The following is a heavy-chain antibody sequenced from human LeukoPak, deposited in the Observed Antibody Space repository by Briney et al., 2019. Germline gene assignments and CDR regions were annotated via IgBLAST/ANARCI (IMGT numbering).Heavy chain of an antibody. D-gene: IGHD6-19*01. Sequence: SGGSLRLSCAASGFTFDDYAMHWVRQAPGKGLEWVSGFSWNSGSIGYADSVKGRFTISRDNAKNSLYLQMNSLRAEDTALYYCAKDFERLGIAVAGSAYYFDYWGQGTLVTVSS. CDR1: GFTFDDYA. CDR3: AKDFERLGIAVAGSAYYFDY. CDR2: FSWNSGSI. J-gene: IGHJ4*02. V-gene: IGHV3-9*01.